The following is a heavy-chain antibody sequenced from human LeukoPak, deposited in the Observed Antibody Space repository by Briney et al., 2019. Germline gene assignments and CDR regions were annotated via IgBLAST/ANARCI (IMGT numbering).Heavy chain of an antibody. V-gene: IGHV4-39*01. Sequence: PSETLSLTCTVSGDSISSSSYYWGSIREPPGKGLQWIGNIYYTGSTSYNPSLKSRVTISVDASKSQFSLKLISVTAADTAVYYCARRKFGSSYRDYWGQGTLVTVSS. CDR1: GDSISSSSYY. J-gene: IGHJ4*02. CDR2: IYYTGST. CDR3: ARRKFGSSYRDY. D-gene: IGHD6-6*01.